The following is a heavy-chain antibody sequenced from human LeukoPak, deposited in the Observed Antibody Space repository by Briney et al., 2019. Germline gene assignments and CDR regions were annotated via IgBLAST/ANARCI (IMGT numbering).Heavy chain of an antibody. CDR3: ARDGTEYDILTGYYNTPFGY. CDR2: IYTSGST. J-gene: IGHJ4*02. D-gene: IGHD3-9*01. V-gene: IGHV4-4*07. CDR1: GGSISSYY. Sequence: SETLSLTCTVSGGSISSYYWSWIRQPAGKGLEWIGRIYTSGSTNYNPSLKSRVTMSVDTSKNQFSLKLSSVTAADTAVYYCARDGTEYDILTGYYNTPFGYWGQGTLVTVSS.